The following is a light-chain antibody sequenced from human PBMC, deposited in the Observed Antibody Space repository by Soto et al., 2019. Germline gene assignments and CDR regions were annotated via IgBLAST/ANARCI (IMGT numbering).Light chain of an antibody. CDR1: QSIIIC. Sequence: DIHMTQSPSPLSASVGDRVTVTCRASQSIIICLAWYQQKPGKAPKLLIYDASSLESGVPSRFSGSGSGTEFTLTISSLQPDDFATYYCQQYNSYPWTFGQGTKVDI. CDR2: DAS. J-gene: IGKJ1*01. CDR3: QQYNSYPWT. V-gene: IGKV1-5*01.